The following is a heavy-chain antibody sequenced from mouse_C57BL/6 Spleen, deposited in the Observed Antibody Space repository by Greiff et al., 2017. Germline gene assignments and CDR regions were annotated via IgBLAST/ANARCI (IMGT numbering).Heavy chain of an antibody. V-gene: IGHV3-6*01. J-gene: IGHJ4*01. CDR1: GYSITSGYY. CDR3: ARRDGYLYAMDY. D-gene: IGHD2-3*01. CDR2: ISYDGSN. Sequence: ESGPGLVKPSQSLSLTCSVTGYSITSGYYWNWIRQFPGNKLEWMGYISYDGSNNYNPSLKNRISITRDTSKNQFFLKLNSVTTEDTATYYCARRDGYLYAMDYWGQGTSVTVSS.